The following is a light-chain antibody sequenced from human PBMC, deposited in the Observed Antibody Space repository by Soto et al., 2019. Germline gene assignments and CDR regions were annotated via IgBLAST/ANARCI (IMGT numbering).Light chain of an antibody. CDR1: QSVSSSY. CDR2: GAS. CDR3: QQYGSSPPT. Sequence: EIVLTQSPGTLSLSPGERATLSCRASQSVSSSYLAWYQQKPGQAPRLLIYGASSRATGIPDRFSGSGSGTDFNLTISRLETDDFAVYYCQQYGSSPPTFGQGTKLEI. J-gene: IGKJ2*01. V-gene: IGKV3-20*01.